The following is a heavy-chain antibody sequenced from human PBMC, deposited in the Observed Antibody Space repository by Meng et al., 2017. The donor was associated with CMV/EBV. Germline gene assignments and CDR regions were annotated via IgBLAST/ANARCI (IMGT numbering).Heavy chain of an antibody. CDR3: AKDPPPVLLIAAAGTPSYGMDV. CDR1: GFTFSGSA. J-gene: IGHJ6*02. CDR2: IRYDGSNK. V-gene: IGHV3-30*02. Sequence: GGSLRLSCAASGFTFSGSAMHWVRQAPGKGLEWVAFIRYDGSNKYYADSVKGRFTISRDNSKNTLYLQMNSLRAEDTAVYYCAKDPPPVLLIAAAGTPSYGMDVWGQGTTVTVSS. D-gene: IGHD6-13*01.